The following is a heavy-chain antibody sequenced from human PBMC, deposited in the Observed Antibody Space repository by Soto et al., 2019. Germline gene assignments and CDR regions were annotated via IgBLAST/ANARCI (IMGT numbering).Heavy chain of an antibody. CDR1: GESFSGYY. CDR3: ARSFPRFDY. CDR2: INHSGST. Sequence: SETLSLTCAVYGESFSGYYWSWIRQSPGKGLEWIGEINHSGSTDYNPSLKSRVTISVDTSKNQFSLKLTSVTAADTAVYYCARSFPRFDYWGQGTLVTVSS. D-gene: IGHD3-16*02. V-gene: IGHV4-34*01. J-gene: IGHJ4*02.